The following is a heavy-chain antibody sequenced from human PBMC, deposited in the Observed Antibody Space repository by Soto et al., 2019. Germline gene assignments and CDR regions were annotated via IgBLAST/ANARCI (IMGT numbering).Heavy chain of an antibody. J-gene: IGHJ6*04. CDR2: IYSGGDT. CDR1: GFAVRHNY. V-gene: IGHV3-53*04. D-gene: IGHD3-10*01. CDR3: ARKTDSIPSGGDV. Sequence: EVQLVESGGGLVQPGGSLRLSCTASGFAVRHNYMTWVRQAPGKGLEWVSLIYSGGDTAYADSVKGRFTISRHTSQNTLYRQMNSLRAEDTAAYYWARKTDSIPSGGDVWGKGTAVTVSS.